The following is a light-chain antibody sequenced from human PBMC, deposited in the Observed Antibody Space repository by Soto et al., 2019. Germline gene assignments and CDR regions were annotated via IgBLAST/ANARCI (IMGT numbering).Light chain of an antibody. V-gene: IGKV3-15*01. J-gene: IGKJ3*01. CDR2: GAS. Sequence: EIVMTQSPATLSVSPGERATLSCRASQSVNSNLAWYQQKPGQAPRLLIYGASTRATGIPARFSGSGSGTEFTLTISSLQSENFAVYYCQQQNNWPTFGPGTKVDIK. CDR1: QSVNSN. CDR3: QQQNNWPT.